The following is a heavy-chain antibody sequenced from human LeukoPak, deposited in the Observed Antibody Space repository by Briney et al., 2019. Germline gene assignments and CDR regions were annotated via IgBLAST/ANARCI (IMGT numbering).Heavy chain of an antibody. D-gene: IGHD1-26*01. J-gene: IGHJ6*03. V-gene: IGHV3-21*01. CDR3: ARSGGYVGATKYNYYMDV. CDR2: ISSSSSYI. CDR1: GFTFSDYS. Sequence: GGSLRLSCAASGFTFSDYSMNWVRQAPGKGLEWVSSISSSSSYIYYADSVKGRFTISRDNAKNSLYLQMNILRAEDTAVYYCARSGGYVGATKYNYYMDVWGKGTTVTVSS.